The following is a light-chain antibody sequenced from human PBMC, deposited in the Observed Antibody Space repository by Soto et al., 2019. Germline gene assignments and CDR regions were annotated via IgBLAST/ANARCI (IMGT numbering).Light chain of an antibody. J-gene: IGKJ1*01. CDR2: LAS. Sequence: EIVLTQAPATLSSFPGDRVTPSCRASQAVNTRLAWYQHKPGQAPRLLIYLASNRAAGVPARFSGSGSGTDFTLTISNVEPEDFAVYYCHQRQSWPRTFGHGTKVDIK. CDR3: HQRQSWPRT. V-gene: IGKV3-11*01. CDR1: QAVNTR.